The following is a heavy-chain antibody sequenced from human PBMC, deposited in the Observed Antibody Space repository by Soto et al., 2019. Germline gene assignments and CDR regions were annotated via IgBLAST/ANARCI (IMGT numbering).Heavy chain of an antibody. J-gene: IGHJ6*02. CDR1: GYTFTSYA. CDR2: INAGNGNT. V-gene: IGHV1-3*01. CDR3: ARVRAGIVAGMDV. D-gene: IGHD2-15*01. Sequence: QVQLVQSGAEVKKPGASVKGSCKASGYTFTSYAMHWVRQAPGQRLEWMGWINAGNGNTKYSQKFQGRVTITRDTSASTAYMELSSLRSEDTAVYYCARVRAGIVAGMDVWAQGTTVTVSS.